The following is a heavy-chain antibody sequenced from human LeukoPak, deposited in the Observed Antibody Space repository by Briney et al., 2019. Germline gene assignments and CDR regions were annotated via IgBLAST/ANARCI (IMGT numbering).Heavy chain of an antibody. Sequence: SVKVSCKASGGTFSSYAISWVRQAPGQGLEWMGIINPTTGVTNYAQKFQGRVTITADKSTSTAYMELSSLRSEDTAVYYCARGEWELLATFDYWGQGTLVTVSS. CDR1: GGTFSSYA. CDR2: INPTTGVT. CDR3: ARGEWELLATFDY. J-gene: IGHJ4*02. D-gene: IGHD1-26*01. V-gene: IGHV1-69*04.